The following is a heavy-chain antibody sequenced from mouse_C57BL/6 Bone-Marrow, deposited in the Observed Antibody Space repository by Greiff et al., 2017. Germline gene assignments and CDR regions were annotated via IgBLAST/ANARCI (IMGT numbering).Heavy chain of an antibody. CDR3: ARPYGSSLRGVYFDY. V-gene: IGHV1-64*01. J-gene: IGHJ2*01. D-gene: IGHD1-1*01. CDR2: IHPNSGST. Sequence: QVQLQQPGAELVKPGASVKLSCKASGYTFTSYWMHWVKQRPGQGLEWIGMIHPNSGSTNYNEKFKSKATLTVDKSSSTAYMQLSSLTSEDSAVYYCARPYGSSLRGVYFDYWGQGTTLTVSS. CDR1: GYTFTSYW.